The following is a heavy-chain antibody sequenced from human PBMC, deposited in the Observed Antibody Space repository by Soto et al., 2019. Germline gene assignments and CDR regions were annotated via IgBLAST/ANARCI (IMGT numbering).Heavy chain of an antibody. CDR3: ARDKTRSGSYYDAFDI. CDR2: ISAYNGNT. Sequence: QVQLVQSGAEVKKPGASVKVSCKASGYTFTSYGISWVRKAPGQGLEWMGWISAYNGNTNYAQKLQGRDTMTTDTSTSTAYMELRSLRSDDTAVYYCARDKTRSGSYYDAFDIWGQGTMVTVSS. D-gene: IGHD1-26*01. J-gene: IGHJ3*02. CDR1: GYTFTSYG. V-gene: IGHV1-18*01.